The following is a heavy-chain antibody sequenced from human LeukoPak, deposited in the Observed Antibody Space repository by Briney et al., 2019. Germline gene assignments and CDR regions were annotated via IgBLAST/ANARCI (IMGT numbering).Heavy chain of an antibody. J-gene: IGHJ4*02. Sequence: GGSLRLSCAASGFTFSSYGMHWVRQAPGKGLEWVAFIRYDGSNKYYADSVKGRFTISRDNSENTLYLQMNSLRAEDTAVYYCAKTRDPVAIFDYWGQGTLVTVSS. CDR3: AKTRDPVAIFDY. CDR1: GFTFSSYG. V-gene: IGHV3-30*02. D-gene: IGHD5-12*01. CDR2: IRYDGSNK.